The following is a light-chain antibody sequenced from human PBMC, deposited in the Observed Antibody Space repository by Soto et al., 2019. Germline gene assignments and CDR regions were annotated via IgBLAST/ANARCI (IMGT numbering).Light chain of an antibody. J-gene: IGLJ1*01. CDR2: GND. V-gene: IGLV1-40*01. CDR1: SSNIGAGYE. Sequence: QSVLTQPPSVSGAPGQRVTISCTGTSSNIGAGYEVHWYHQLPGTAPKFLVSGNDNRPSGVPDRLAASKSGTSGSLAITDLQAEDEGHYYCQSYARGLTAYVFGNGTKVTVL. CDR3: QSYARGLTAYV.